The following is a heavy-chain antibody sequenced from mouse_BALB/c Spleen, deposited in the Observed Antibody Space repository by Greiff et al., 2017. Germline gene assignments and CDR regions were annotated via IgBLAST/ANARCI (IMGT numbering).Heavy chain of an antibody. CDR1: GFSLTSYG. CDR3: ARDRRGWYFDV. Sequence: QVQLKQSGPGLVAPSQSLSITCTVSGFSLTSYGVHWVSQTQGKGLEWLGVIWAGGSRNYNSALMTRLSISKDNYKSQICLKMNSLQTDDTAMFYCARDRRGWYFDVWGAGTTVTVSS. J-gene: IGHJ1*01. V-gene: IGHV2-9*02. CDR2: IWAGGSR.